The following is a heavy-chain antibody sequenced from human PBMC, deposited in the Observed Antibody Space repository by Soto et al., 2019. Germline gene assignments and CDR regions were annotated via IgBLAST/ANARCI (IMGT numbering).Heavy chain of an antibody. J-gene: IGHJ6*02. CDR1: GGSIISTDW. D-gene: IGHD1-1*01. CDR2: IYHSGGT. V-gene: IGHV4-4*02. CDR3: ARLHAIRYNLYGLDV. Sequence: QVHLQESGPGLVEPSGTLSLTCAVSGGSIISTDWWTWVRQPPGKGLEWIGEIYHSGGTNYNQSLSSRLTISLHKSNNQFSLRLTSVTTADTAVYYCARLHAIRYNLYGLDVWGPGTTV.